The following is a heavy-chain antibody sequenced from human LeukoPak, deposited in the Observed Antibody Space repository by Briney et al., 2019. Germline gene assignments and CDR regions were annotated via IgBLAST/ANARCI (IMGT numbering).Heavy chain of an antibody. CDR3: ARGADQEFDF. V-gene: IGHV1-46*02. CDR2: INPRDGTT. Sequence: ASVTVSCKSSGHTFNNHFIHWVRQAPGQELEWMGMINPRDGTTRTLQKFQGRVTMTRDTSTSTLYMGLSSLRSEDTATYFCARGADQEFDFWGQGTLVTVSS. CDR1: GHTFNNHF. J-gene: IGHJ4*02.